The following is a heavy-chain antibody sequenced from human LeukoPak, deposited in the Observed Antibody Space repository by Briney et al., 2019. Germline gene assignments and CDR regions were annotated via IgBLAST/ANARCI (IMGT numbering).Heavy chain of an antibody. CDR2: ISGDGGST. CDR3: AKSEEYYDILTGYRYYYYGMDV. V-gene: IGHV3-43*02. J-gene: IGHJ6*02. D-gene: IGHD3-9*01. Sequence: GGSLRLSCAASGFTFSSYAMSWVRQAPGKGLEWVSLISGDGGSTYYADSVKGRFTISRDNSKNSLYLQMNSLRTEDTALYYCAKSEEYYDILTGYRYYYYGMDVWGQGTTVTVSS. CDR1: GFTFSSYA.